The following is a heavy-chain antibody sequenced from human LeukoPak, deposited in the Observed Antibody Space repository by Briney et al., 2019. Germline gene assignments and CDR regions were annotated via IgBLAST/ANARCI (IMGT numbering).Heavy chain of an antibody. Sequence: GGSLRLSCAASGFTFSSYWMSWVRQAPGKGLEWVANINYDGSEKYYVDSVKGRFTISRDTARNSLYLQMNSLRAEDTAVYYCARIGRGLSAFDIWGQGTMVTVSS. CDR3: ARIGRGLSAFDI. CDR2: INYDGSEK. V-gene: IGHV3-7*02. D-gene: IGHD1-26*01. J-gene: IGHJ3*02. CDR1: GFTFSSYW.